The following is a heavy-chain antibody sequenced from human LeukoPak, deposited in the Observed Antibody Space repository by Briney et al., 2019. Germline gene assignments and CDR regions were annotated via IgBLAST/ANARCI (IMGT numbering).Heavy chain of an antibody. V-gene: IGHV1-2*02. CDR3: ARSPIVVVPAANRAWFDP. J-gene: IGHJ5*02. CDR1: GYTFTVYY. D-gene: IGHD2-2*01. CDR2: INPNSTGA. Sequence: ASVKVSCKASGYTFTVYYMHWVRHAPGQGLEWMGWINPNSTGATSAQKFPGRVTMTRDTSITTAYMELSRLRSDDTAVYYCARSPIVVVPAANRAWFDPWGQGTLVTVSS.